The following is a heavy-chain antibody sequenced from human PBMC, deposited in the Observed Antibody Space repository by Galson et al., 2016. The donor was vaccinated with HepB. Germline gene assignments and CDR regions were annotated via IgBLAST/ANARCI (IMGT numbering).Heavy chain of an antibody. D-gene: IGHD2-21*01. J-gene: IGHJ6*02. Sequence: SVKVSCKVSGGSFSSYGMSWVRQAPGQGLEWMGGLIPVYRIPTYAQRFKDRVTITADESTRTAYMELRGLRPEDTAVYYCAKDETGDWGKYNYGMDVWGQGTRVTVSS. CDR3: AKDETGDWGKYNYGMDV. CDR1: GGSFSSYG. V-gene: IGHV1-69*13. CDR2: LIPVYRIP.